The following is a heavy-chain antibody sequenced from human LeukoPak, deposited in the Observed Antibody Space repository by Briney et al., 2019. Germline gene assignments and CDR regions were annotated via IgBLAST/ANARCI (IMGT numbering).Heavy chain of an antibody. CDR1: GYTLTELS. V-gene: IGHV1-24*01. CDR3: ATGVTHERYCSGGSWRQTVCAFDI. J-gene: IGHJ3*02. D-gene: IGHD2-15*01. Sequence: ASVNVSCKVSGYTLTELSMHWVRPAPGKGLEWMGGFDPEDGETIYAQKFQGRVTMTEDTSTDTAYMELSSLRSEDTAVYYCATGVTHERYCSGGSWRQTVCAFDIWGQGTMVTVSS. CDR2: FDPEDGET.